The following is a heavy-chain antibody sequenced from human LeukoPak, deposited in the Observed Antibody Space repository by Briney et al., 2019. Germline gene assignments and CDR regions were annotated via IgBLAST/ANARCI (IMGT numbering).Heavy chain of an antibody. J-gene: IGHJ4*02. D-gene: IGHD2-21*01. CDR2: IYYNGDT. V-gene: IGHV4-59*08. CDR1: GGSISGYH. Sequence: SETLSLTCIVSGGSISGYHWGWVRQPPGKGLEYVSFIYYNGDTNYNPSLKSRVTMSVDTSKNQFSLKLSSVTAADTAVYYCARLGDCGHDCYSHDYWGQGTLVTVSS. CDR3: ARLGDCGHDCYSHDY.